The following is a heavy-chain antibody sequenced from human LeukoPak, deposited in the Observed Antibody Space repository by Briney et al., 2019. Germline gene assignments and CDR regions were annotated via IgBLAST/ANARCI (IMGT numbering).Heavy chain of an antibody. D-gene: IGHD3-10*01. J-gene: IGHJ4*02. Sequence: ASVKVSCKASGGTFSSYAISWMRQAPGQGLEWMGGIIPIFGTANYAQKFQGRVTITADESTSTAYMELSSLRSEDTAVYYCARESTIYYYGSGSYNYWGQGTLVTVSS. CDR2: IIPIFGTA. CDR1: GGTFSSYA. CDR3: ARESTIYYYGSGSYNY. V-gene: IGHV1-69*13.